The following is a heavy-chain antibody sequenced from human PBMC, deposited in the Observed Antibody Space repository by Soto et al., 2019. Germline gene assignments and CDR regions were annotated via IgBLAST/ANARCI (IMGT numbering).Heavy chain of an antibody. CDR2: ISFSGSTI. J-gene: IGHJ6*02. CDR1: GFSFSDYE. D-gene: IGHD3-10*01. V-gene: IGHV3-48*03. CDR3: TRGAGFFYGVDV. Sequence: PGGSLRLSCAASGFSFSDYEMNWVRQAPGKGLEWIAHISFSGSTIYYADSVKGRFSISRDNSKNFLYLQMSGLRADDSAVYYRTRGAGFFYGVDVWGLGTRVTVYS.